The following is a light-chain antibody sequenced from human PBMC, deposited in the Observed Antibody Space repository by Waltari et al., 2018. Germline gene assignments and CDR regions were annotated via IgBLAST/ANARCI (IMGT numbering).Light chain of an antibody. CDR1: SSDVGSYNH. CDR3: CSFAGDNPFWG. V-gene: IGLV2-23*02. Sequence: QSALTQPASVSGSPGQSITISCTGTSSDVGSYNHVSWYQQYPGQAPKLLMYDVNKRPSGGADRFSRSKSVNTASLTISGLQAEDETDYYCCSFAGDNPFWGFGGGTKLTVL. J-gene: IGLJ3*02. CDR2: DVN.